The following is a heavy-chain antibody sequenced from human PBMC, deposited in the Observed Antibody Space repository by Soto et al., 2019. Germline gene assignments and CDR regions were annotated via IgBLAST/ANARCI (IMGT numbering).Heavy chain of an antibody. V-gene: IGHV4-59*01. CDR2: IYYSGST. Sequence: SETLSLTCTVSGGSISSYYWSWIRQPPGKGLEWIGYIYYSGSTNYNPSLKSRVTISVDTSKNQFSLKLSSVTAADTAVYYCASANYGSDHYYYYYMDVWGKGTTVTVSS. CDR3: ASANYGSDHYYYYYMDV. CDR1: GGSISSYY. J-gene: IGHJ6*03. D-gene: IGHD3-10*01.